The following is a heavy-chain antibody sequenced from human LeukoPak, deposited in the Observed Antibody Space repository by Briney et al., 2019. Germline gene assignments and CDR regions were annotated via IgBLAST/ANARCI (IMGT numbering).Heavy chain of an antibody. J-gene: IGHJ3*02. CDR1: GGSISSSSYY. CDR2: IYYSGST. CDR3: ARQVDVGCSSASCYGHGAFDI. D-gene: IGHD2-2*01. V-gene: IGHV4-39*01. Sequence: SETLSLTCTVSGGSISSSSYYWGWIRQPPGKGLEWIGSIYYSGSTYYNPSLKSRVTISVDTSKNQFSLKLSSVTAADTAVYYCARQVDVGCSSASCYGHGAFDIWGPGTVVTVSS.